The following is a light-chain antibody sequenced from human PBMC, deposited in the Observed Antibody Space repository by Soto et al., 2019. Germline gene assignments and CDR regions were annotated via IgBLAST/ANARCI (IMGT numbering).Light chain of an antibody. V-gene: IGLV1-44*01. Sequence: QSVLTQPPSASGTPGQIVAISCSGNSSNVGSNTVTWYQQLPGTAPKLLIYSTSQRSSGVPGRFSGSKSGVSASLSISGLQSEDEADYYCAAWDDRLDVYVFGTGTKLTVL. CDR2: STS. J-gene: IGLJ1*01. CDR1: SSNVGSNT. CDR3: AAWDDRLDVYV.